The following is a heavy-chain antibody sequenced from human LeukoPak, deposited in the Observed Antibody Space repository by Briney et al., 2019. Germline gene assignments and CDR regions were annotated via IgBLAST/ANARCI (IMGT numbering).Heavy chain of an antibody. CDR3: ARGSGYSGYDAVDY. CDR1: GFTFSSYG. Sequence: GGPLRLSCAASGFTFSSYGMHWVRQAPGKGLEWVAVIWYDGSNKYYADSVKGRFTISRDNSKNTLYLQMNSLRAGDTAVYYCARGSGYSGYDAVDYWGQGTLVTVSS. V-gene: IGHV3-33*01. J-gene: IGHJ4*02. CDR2: IWYDGSNK. D-gene: IGHD5-12*01.